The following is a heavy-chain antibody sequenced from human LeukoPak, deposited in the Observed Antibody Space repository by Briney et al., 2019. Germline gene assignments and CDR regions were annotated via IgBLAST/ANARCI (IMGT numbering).Heavy chain of an antibody. CDR1: GGSVSSTNW. CDR3: ARVRYSSSWYYFDY. J-gene: IGHJ4*02. D-gene: IGHD6-13*01. Sequence: SETLSLTCGVSGGSVSSTNWWTWIRQPPGKGLEWIGEVHLDGRTNFNPSLKSRLTMSVDLSENHVSLKLSPVTAADTAVYYCARVRYSSSWYYFDYWGQGTLVTVSS. CDR2: VHLDGRT. V-gene: IGHV4-4*02.